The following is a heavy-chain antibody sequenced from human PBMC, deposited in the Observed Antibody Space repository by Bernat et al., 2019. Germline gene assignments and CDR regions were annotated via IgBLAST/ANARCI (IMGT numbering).Heavy chain of an antibody. D-gene: IGHD3-3*01. CDR3: ARTYYDFWSGYYPNNWFDP. V-gene: IGHV4-39*01. Sequence: QLQLQESGPGLVKPSETLSLTCTVSGGSISSSSYYWGWIRQPPGKGLEWIGSIYYSGSTYYNPSLKSRVTISVDTSKNQFSLKLSSVTAADTAVYDCARTYYDFWSGYYPNNWFDPWGQGTLVTVSS. CDR1: GGSISSSSYY. CDR2: IYYSGST. J-gene: IGHJ5*02.